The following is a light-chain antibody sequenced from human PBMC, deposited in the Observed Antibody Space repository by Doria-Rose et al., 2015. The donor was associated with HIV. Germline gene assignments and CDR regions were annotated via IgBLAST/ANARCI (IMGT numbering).Light chain of an antibody. V-gene: IGKV3-20*01. CDR2: DGS. Sequence: TQSPGTLSLSPGERATLSCRARQSFCSTYLAWYQQKPGQAPSLLIYDGSTRATGIPDRFSASGSGTDFTLTINRLEPEDFALYYRHQYGTSWTFGQGTKVEI. J-gene: IGKJ1*01. CDR3: HQYGTSWT. CDR1: QSFCSTY.